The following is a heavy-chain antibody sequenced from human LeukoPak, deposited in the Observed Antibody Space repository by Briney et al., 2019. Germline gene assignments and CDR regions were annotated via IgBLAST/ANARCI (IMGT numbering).Heavy chain of an antibody. CDR1: GGSISSYY. CDR2: IYYSGST. V-gene: IGHV4-59*01. Sequence: SETLSLTCTVSGGSISSYYWSWIRQPPGKGLERIGYIYYSGSTNYNPSLKSRVTISVDTSKNQFSLKLSSVTAADTAVYYCARDEMYSSGWYYFDYWGQGTLVTVSS. CDR3: ARDEMYSSGWYYFDY. J-gene: IGHJ4*02. D-gene: IGHD6-19*01.